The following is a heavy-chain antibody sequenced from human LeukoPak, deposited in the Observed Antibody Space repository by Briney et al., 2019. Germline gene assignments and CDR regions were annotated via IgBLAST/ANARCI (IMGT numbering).Heavy chain of an antibody. CDR2: ISGSGGST. D-gene: IGHD3-3*01. CDR1: RFTFSSYA. Sequence: PGGSLRLSCAASRFTFSSYAMSWVRQAPGKGLEWVSAISGSGGSTFYADSVKGRFTISRDNSKNTLYLQMNSLRAEDTAVYYCARDKVPYYDFWSGNNWFDPWGQGTLVTVSS. J-gene: IGHJ5*02. V-gene: IGHV3-23*01. CDR3: ARDKVPYYDFWSGNNWFDP.